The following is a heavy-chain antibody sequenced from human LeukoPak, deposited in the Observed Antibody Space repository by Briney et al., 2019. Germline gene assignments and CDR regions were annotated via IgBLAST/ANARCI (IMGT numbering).Heavy chain of an antibody. Sequence: PGGSLRLSCAASGFTVNSNYMSWVRQAPGKGLEWVSVIYSGGSTYYADSVKGRFTISRDISKNTLYLQMNSLSAEDTAVYYCARGNWNYPFDYWGQGTLVTVSS. V-gene: IGHV3-53*01. J-gene: IGHJ4*02. CDR1: GFTVNSNY. CDR3: ARGNWNYPFDY. D-gene: IGHD1-7*01. CDR2: IYSGGST.